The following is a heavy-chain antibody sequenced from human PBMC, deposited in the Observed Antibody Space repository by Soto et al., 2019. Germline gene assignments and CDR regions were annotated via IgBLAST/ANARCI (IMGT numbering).Heavy chain of an antibody. CDR1: GFTFGDYA. CDR3: TRAGDYIGYYFDY. Sequence: GGSLRLSCTASGFTFGDYAMSWFRQAPGKGLEWVGFIRSKAYGGTTEYAASVKGRFTISRDDSKSIAYLQMNSLKTEDTAVYYCTRAGDYIGYYFDYWGQGTLVTVSS. J-gene: IGHJ4*02. V-gene: IGHV3-49*03. CDR2: IRSKAYGGTT. D-gene: IGHD4-17*01.